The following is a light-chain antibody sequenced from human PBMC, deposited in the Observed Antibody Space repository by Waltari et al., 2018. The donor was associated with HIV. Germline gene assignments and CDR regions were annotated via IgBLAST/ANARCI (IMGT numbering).Light chain of an antibody. CDR2: QAS. V-gene: IGKV1-5*03. CDR1: QSIIMY. CDR3: QQYYTDPWT. J-gene: IGKJ1*01. Sequence: DIQMTQSPSTLSAFVGDRVTITCRARQSIIMYLAWYQQKPGKAPKLLISQASDLESGVPSRFSGSGSETEFTLTISSLQPDDFAVYYCQQYYTDPWTFGQGTKVEIK.